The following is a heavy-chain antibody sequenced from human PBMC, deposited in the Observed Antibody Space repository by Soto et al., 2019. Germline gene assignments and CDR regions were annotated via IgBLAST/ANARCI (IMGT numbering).Heavy chain of an antibody. CDR1: GFTFSSYS. CDR2: ISSSSSYI. D-gene: IGHD1-1*01. Sequence: LRLSCAASGFTFSSYSMNWVRQAPGKGLEWVSSISSSSSYIYYADSVKGRFTISRDNAKNSLYLQMNSLRAEDTAVYYCARVMATTNFHWYFDLWGRGTLVTVSS. J-gene: IGHJ2*01. V-gene: IGHV3-21*01. CDR3: ARVMATTNFHWYFDL.